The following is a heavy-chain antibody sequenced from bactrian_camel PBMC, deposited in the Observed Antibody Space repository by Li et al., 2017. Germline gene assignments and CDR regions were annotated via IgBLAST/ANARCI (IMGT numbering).Heavy chain of an antibody. V-gene: IGHV3S25*01. Sequence: QLVESGGGLVQPGGSLTLSCAASGFTFSSYWMYWIRQAPGKGLEWVSGIRQNGDVTHVADSLKGRFAASRNNAESTVYLQMDSLKPEDTAVYHCAVDPVLGGSCLYTDYKYWGEGTQVTVS. CDR1: GFTFSSYW. CDR3: AVDPVLGGSCLYTDYKY. D-gene: IGHD2*01. CDR2: IRQNGDVT. J-gene: IGHJ4*01.